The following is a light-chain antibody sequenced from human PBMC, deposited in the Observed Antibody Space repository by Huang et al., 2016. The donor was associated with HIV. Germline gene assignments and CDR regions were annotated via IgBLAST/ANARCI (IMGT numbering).Light chain of an antibody. CDR3: QQSFDALWT. V-gene: IGKV1-39*01. CDR2: AAS. CDR1: RSISTY. Sequence: DIQMTQSPSSLSASVGDRVTVTCRASRSISTYLNWYQQKPGKAPKLLIYAASSLQSGVPTRFSGSGSGTDFTLTISSLQPDDFAAYYCQQSFDALWTFGRGTKVQV. J-gene: IGKJ1*01.